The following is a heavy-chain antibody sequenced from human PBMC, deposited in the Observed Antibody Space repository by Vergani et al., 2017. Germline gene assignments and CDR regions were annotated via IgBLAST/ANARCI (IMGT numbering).Heavy chain of an antibody. Sequence: QVQLQESGPGLVKPSETLSLTCTVSGGSISSYYWSWIRQPPGKGLEWIGYIYTSGSTNYNPSLKSRVTISVDTSKNQFSLKLSSVTAADTAVYYCARGTAEYYYDSSGDNWFDPWGQGTLVTVSS. V-gene: IGHV4-4*08. J-gene: IGHJ5*02. CDR1: GGSISSYY. CDR2: IYTSGST. CDR3: ARGTAEYYYDSSGDNWFDP. D-gene: IGHD3-22*01.